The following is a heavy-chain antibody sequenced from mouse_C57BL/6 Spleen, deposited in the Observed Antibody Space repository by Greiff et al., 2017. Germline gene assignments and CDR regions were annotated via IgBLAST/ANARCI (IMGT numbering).Heavy chain of an antibody. Sequence: QVQLKEPGTELVKPGASVKLSCKASGYTFTSYWMHWVKQRPGQGLEWIGNINPSNGGTNYNEKFKSKATLTVDKSSSTAYMQLSSLTSEDSAVYYCARYYYDYDYVDYWGQGTTLTVSS. V-gene: IGHV1-53*01. J-gene: IGHJ2*01. CDR2: INPSNGGT. CDR1: GYTFTSYW. D-gene: IGHD2-4*01. CDR3: ARYYYDYDYVDY.